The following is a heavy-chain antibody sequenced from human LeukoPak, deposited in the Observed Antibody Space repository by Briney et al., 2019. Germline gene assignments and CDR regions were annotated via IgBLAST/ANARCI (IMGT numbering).Heavy chain of an antibody. CDR2: ISAFNGNT. V-gene: IGHV1-18*01. D-gene: IGHD3-9*01. CDR3: ARLLPYDILTGYDY. J-gene: IGHJ4*02. Sequence: ASVKVSCKTSGYIFTSYGISWVRQAPGQGLEWMGWISAFNGNTNYAQEFQGRVTMTTDTSTSTAYMELRSLRSDDTAVYYCARLLPYDILTGYDYWGQGTLVTVYS. CDR1: GYIFTSYG.